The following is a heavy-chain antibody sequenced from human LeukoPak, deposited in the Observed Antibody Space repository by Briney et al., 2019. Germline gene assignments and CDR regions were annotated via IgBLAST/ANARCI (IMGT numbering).Heavy chain of an antibody. CDR3: AKVPIPDIAAAGSVFDY. CDR1: GFTFSSYT. J-gene: IGHJ4*02. V-gene: IGHV3-23*01. Sequence: GGSLRLSCAASGFTFSSYTMSWVRQAPGKGLEWVSAISGSGGSTYYADSVKGRFTISRDNSKNTLYLQMNSPRAEDTALYYCAKVPIPDIAAAGSVFDYWGQGTLVTVSS. D-gene: IGHD6-13*01. CDR2: ISGSGGST.